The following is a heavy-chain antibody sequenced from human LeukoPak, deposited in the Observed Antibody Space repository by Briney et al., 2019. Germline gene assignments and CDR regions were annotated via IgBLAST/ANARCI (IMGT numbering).Heavy chain of an antibody. CDR1: GFSFSSYG. CDR3: VRDFDMGSTPGDDFDY. Sequence: GGSLRLSCAASGFSFSSYGLHWVRQAPGKGLEWVAVIYFDTKNIHYADSVKGRFTVSRDDSKNTLYLQMNSLRAEDTAVYYCVRDFDMGSTPGDDFDYWGQGTLVTVSS. CDR2: IYFDTKNI. V-gene: IGHV3-33*01. J-gene: IGHJ4*02. D-gene: IGHD3-9*01.